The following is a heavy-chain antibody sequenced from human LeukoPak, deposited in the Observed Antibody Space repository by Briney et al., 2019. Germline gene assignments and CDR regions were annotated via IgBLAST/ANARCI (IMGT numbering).Heavy chain of an antibody. V-gene: IGHV1-8*01. D-gene: IGHD6-13*01. CDR1: GYTFTSYD. Sequence: ASVTVSCKASGYTFTSYDINWVRQATGQGLEWIGWMNPNSGNTGYAQKFQGRVTMTRNTSISTAYMELSSLRSEDTAVYYCARGPYSSSWYSYYYYGMDVWGQGTTVTVSS. J-gene: IGHJ6*02. CDR2: MNPNSGNT. CDR3: ARGPYSSSWYSYYYYGMDV.